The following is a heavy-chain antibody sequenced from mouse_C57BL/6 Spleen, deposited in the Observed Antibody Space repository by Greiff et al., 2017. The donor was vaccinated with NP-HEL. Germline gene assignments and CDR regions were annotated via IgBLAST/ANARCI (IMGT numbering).Heavy chain of an antibody. V-gene: IGHV1-52*01. D-gene: IGHD1-1*01. CDR2: IDPSDSET. CDR3: ARSGNDYGRSYGYFDV. Sequence: VQLQQSGAELVRPGSSVKLSCKASGYTFTSYWMHWVKQRPIQGLEWIGNIDPSDSETHYNQKFKDKATLTVDKSSSTAYMQLSSLTSEDSAVYDCARSGNDYGRSYGYFDVWGTGTTVTVSS. CDR1: GYTFTSYW. J-gene: IGHJ1*03.